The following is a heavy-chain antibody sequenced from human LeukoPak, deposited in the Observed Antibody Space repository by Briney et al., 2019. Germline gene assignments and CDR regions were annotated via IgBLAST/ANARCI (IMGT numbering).Heavy chain of an antibody. CDR2: IYPGDSNT. V-gene: IGHV5-51*01. D-gene: IGHD4-17*01. CDR3: ARHAATVTTYGVDY. Sequence: GESLKISCKSSGYSFTSYWIGWVRQMPGEGLEWMGIIYPGDSNTRYSPSFQGQVTISADKSISPAYLQWSRLKASDTAMYYCARHAATVTTYGVDYWGQGTLVTVSS. CDR1: GYSFTSYW. J-gene: IGHJ4*02.